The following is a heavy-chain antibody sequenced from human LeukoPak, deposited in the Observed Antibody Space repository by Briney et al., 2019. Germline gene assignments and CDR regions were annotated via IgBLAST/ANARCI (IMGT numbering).Heavy chain of an antibody. CDR3: ARAKPYSSSWYSTFAP. D-gene: IGHD6-13*01. CDR2: INHSRST. Sequence: SETLSLTCAVYGGSFSGYYWSWIRPPPGKGMEWIGEINHSRSTNYNPSLKSRVTISVDTSKNQFSLKLSSVTAADTAVYYCARAKPYSSSWYSTFAPWGQGTLVTVSS. CDR1: GGSFSGYY. V-gene: IGHV4-34*01. J-gene: IGHJ5*02.